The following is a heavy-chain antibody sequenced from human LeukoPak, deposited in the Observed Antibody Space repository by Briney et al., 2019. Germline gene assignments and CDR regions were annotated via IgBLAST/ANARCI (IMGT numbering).Heavy chain of an antibody. CDR2: IYPGDSDT. J-gene: IGHJ3*02. CDR1: GYSFTIYW. CDR3: VRRGYCSGGDCFSNVFDI. V-gene: IGHV5-51*01. Sequence: GESLKISCKGSGYSFTIYWIGWVRQMPGKGLEWMGIIYPGDSDTRYSPSYQGQVTISADKSISTAYLQWSSLKASDTAMYYRVRRGYCSGGDCFSNVFDIWGQGTMVTVSS. D-gene: IGHD2-15*01.